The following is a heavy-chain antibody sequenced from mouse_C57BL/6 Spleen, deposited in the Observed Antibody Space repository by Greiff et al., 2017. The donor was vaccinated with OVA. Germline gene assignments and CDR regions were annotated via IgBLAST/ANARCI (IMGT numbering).Heavy chain of an antibody. CDR1: GYSITSGYY. CDR2: ISYDGSN. D-gene: IGHD2-3*01. J-gene: IGHJ1*03. CDR3: ARADGYYDWYFDV. V-gene: IGHV3-6*01. Sequence: VQLKESGPGLVKPSQSLSLTCSVTGYSITSGYYWNWIRQFPGNKLEWMGYISYDGSNNYNPSLKNRISITRDTSKNQFFLKLNSVTTEDTATDYCARADGYYDWYFDVWGTGTTVTVAS.